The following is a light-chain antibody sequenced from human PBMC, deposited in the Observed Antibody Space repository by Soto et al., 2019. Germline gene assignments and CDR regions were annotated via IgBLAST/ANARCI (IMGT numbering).Light chain of an antibody. CDR3: SSYTSPNTYV. J-gene: IGLJ1*01. Sequence: QSVLTQPASVSGSPGQSITISCTGTSSDVGGYNYVSWYQQHPGKAPKPMIYDVSNRPSGVSNRFSGSKSGNTASLTISGLQAEDEADYYCSSYTSPNTYVFGTGNKVTVL. V-gene: IGLV2-14*01. CDR1: SSDVGGYNY. CDR2: DVS.